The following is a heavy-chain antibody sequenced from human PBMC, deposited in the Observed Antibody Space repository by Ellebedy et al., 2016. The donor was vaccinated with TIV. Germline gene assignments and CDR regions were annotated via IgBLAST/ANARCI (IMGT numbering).Heavy chain of an antibody. CDR2: INTNTGNP. CDR3: ARGPRVTTMIPLGY. J-gene: IGHJ4*02. V-gene: IGHV7-4-1*01. Sequence: AASVKVSCKASGYTFTSYAMNWVRQAPGQGLEWRGWINTNTGNPTYAQGFTGRFVFSLDTSVSTAYLQICSLKAEDTAVYYCARGPRVTTMIPLGYWGQGTLVTVSS. D-gene: IGHD4-17*01. CDR1: GYTFTSYA.